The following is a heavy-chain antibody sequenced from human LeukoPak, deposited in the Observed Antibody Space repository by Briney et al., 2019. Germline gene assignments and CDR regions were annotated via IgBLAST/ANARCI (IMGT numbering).Heavy chain of an antibody. CDR1: GGSLSSYY. Sequence: SETLSLTCTVSGGSLSSYYWSWIRQPPGKGLEWIGYIYYSGSTNYNPSLKSRVTISVDTSKNQFSLKLYSVAAADTAVYYCARRRGGSDYEAFDIWGQGTMVTVSS. D-gene: IGHD5-12*01. V-gene: IGHV4-59*01. CDR2: IYYSGST. CDR3: ARRRGGSDYEAFDI. J-gene: IGHJ3*02.